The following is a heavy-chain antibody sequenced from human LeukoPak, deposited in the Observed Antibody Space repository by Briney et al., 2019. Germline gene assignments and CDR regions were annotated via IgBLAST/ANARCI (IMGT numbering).Heavy chain of an antibody. V-gene: IGHV3-48*01. CDR3: AREEKMEEGYYYYMDV. CDR1: GSTFSTSG. J-gene: IGHJ6*03. CDR2: IISSSNTI. Sequence: GGSLRLSCAASGSTFSTSGMNWVRQAPGKGLEWVSYIISSSNTIYYADSVKGRFTISRDNSKNSLYLQMNSLKAEDTAGYYCAREEKMEEGYYYYMDVWGKGTTVTVSS. D-gene: IGHD5-24*01.